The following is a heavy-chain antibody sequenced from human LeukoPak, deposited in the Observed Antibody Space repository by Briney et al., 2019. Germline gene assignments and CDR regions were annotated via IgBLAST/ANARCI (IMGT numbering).Heavy chain of an antibody. CDR3: ARSGYRYGADASEI. Sequence: PSETLSLTCTVSGGSISNSSSYWGWIRQPPGKGLEWIGYIYYSGSTNYNPSLKSRVTISVDTSKNQFSLKLSSVTAADTAVYYCARSGYRYGADASEIWGQGTMVTVSS. D-gene: IGHD5-18*01. CDR2: IYYSGST. V-gene: IGHV4-61*05. J-gene: IGHJ3*02. CDR1: GGSISNSSSY.